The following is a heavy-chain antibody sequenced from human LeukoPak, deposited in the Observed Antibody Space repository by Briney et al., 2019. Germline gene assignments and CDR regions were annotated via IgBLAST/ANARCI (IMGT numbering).Heavy chain of an antibody. D-gene: IGHD2-21*02. V-gene: IGHV4-34*01. Sequence: PSETLSLTCTVYGGSFSGYCWSWIRQPPGKGLEWIGEINHSGCTNYNPSLKSRVTISVDTSKNQFSLKLTSVTAADTAVYYCTRGKPETVFDSWGQGTLVTVSS. CDR2: INHSGCT. J-gene: IGHJ4*02. CDR3: TRGKPETVFDS. CDR1: GGSFSGYC.